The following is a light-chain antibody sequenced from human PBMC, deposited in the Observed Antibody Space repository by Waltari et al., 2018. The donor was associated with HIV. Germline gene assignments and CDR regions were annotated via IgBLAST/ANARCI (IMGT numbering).Light chain of an antibody. V-gene: IGKV3-15*01. CDR1: QSVSSN. Sequence: EIVMTQSPATLSVSPGERATLSCRASQSVSSNLAWYQQKACQAPRLLIYGASTRATGIPARFSGSGSGTEFTLTISSLQSEDFAVYYCQQYNNWPPLTFGGGTKVEIK. J-gene: IGKJ4*01. CDR3: QQYNNWPPLT. CDR2: GAS.